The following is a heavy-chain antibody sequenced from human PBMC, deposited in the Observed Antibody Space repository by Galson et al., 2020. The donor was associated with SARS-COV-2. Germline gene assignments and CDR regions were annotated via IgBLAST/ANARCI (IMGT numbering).Heavy chain of an antibody. D-gene: IGHD4-17*01. V-gene: IGHV3-7*01. CDR2: IKHDGSEQ. CDR1: GFTFSNYW. J-gene: IGHJ4*02. Sequence: GGSLRLSCAASGFTFSNYWMSWVRQAPGTGLEWVANIKHDGSEQYFVDSVKGRFTISRDNAKNSLYMQLNSLRAENTAVYYCAREDRVMTAVTAFDYWGLGTLVTVSS. CDR3: AREDRVMTAVTAFDY.